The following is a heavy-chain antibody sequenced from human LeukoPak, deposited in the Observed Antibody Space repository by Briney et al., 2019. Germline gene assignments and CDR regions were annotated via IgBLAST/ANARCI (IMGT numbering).Heavy chain of an antibody. CDR2: ISDSGTST. CDR3: ARGSSNSWYAVLDC. V-gene: IGHV3-23*01. Sequence: PGGSLRLSCAASGFTFSSYAMTWVRQAPGKGLEWVSAISDSGTSTYYADSVKGRFTISRDNAKNSLYLQMNSLRAEDTAVYYCARGSSNSWYAVLDCWGQGTPVTVSS. CDR1: GFTFSSYA. D-gene: IGHD6-13*01. J-gene: IGHJ4*02.